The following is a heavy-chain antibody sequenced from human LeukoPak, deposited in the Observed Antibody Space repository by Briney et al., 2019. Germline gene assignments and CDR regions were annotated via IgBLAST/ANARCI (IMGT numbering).Heavy chain of an antibody. D-gene: IGHD6-13*01. J-gene: IGHJ5*02. CDR1: GDSVSSNGAA. Sequence: SQTLSVTCAISGDSVSSNGAAWNWIRQSPSRGLEWLGRTYYWSKWYNDYAVSVKSRITINPDTSKNQFSLQLNSVTPEDTAVYYCARGSADSSSWYIGYNWFDPWGQGTLVTVSS. CDR2: TYYWSKWYN. V-gene: IGHV6-1*01. CDR3: ARGSADSSSWYIGYNWFDP.